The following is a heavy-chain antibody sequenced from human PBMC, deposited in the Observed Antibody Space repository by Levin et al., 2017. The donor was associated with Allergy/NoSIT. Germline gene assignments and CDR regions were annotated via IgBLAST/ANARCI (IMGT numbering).Heavy chain of an antibody. CDR1: GYSFTNSW. V-gene: IGHV5-51*01. CDR2: IYPGDSDT. Sequence: GESLKISCKVSGYSFTNSWIGWVRQVPGKGLEWMGIIYPGDSDTRYSPSFQGQVTISADKSITTAYLQWSSLKASDSAMYYCARHAPRDGGWVDGLDYWGQGTLVTVSS. J-gene: IGHJ4*02. D-gene: IGHD6-19*01. CDR3: ARHAPRDGGWVDGLDY.